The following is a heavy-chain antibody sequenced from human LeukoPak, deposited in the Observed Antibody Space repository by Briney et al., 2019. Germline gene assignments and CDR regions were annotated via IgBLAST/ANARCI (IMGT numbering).Heavy chain of an antibody. D-gene: IGHD3-22*01. CDR2: IYHSGST. V-gene: IGHV4-4*02. Sequence: SETLSLTCAVSGGSISSSNWWSWVRQSPGKGLEWIGEIYHSGSTYYNPSLKSRVTISVDTSKNQFSLKLRSVTAADTAVYYCARVVQSTDSSGFYLPEYFQHWGQGTLVTVSS. CDR3: ARVVQSTDSSGFYLPEYFQH. J-gene: IGHJ1*01. CDR1: GGSISSSNW.